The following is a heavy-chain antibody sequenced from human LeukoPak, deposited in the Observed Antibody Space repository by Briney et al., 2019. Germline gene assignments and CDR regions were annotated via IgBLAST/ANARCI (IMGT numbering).Heavy chain of an antibody. V-gene: IGHV3-23*01. CDR1: KFAFSSYA. D-gene: IGHD1-26*01. CDR3: AKDKSVRYSGSFTYGDYFDY. J-gene: IGHJ4*02. Sequence: GGSLRLSCAASKFAFSSYAMSWVRQAPGKGLEWVSAISGSGGSTYYADSVKGRFTISRDNSKNTLYLQMNSLRAEDTAVYYCAKDKSVRYSGSFTYGDYFDYWGQGTLVTVSS. CDR2: ISGSGGST.